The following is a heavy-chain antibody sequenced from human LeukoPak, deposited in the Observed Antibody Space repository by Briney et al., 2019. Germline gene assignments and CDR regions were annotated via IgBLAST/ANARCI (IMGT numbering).Heavy chain of an antibody. CDR1: GFTFSSYS. CDR3: ARNGWFGDYNWFDD. D-gene: IGHD3-10*01. CDR2: ISRASNTI. Sequence: GGSLRLSCAASGFTFSSYSMNWVRQAPGKGLEWISYISRASNTIYYADSVKGRFTISRDNAKISVYLQMNSLRAEDTAMYYCARNGWFGDYNWFDDWGQGTLVTVSS. J-gene: IGHJ5*02. V-gene: IGHV3-48*01.